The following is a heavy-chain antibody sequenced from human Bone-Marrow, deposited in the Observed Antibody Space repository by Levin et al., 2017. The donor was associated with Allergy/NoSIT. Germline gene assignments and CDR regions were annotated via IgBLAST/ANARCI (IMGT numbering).Heavy chain of an antibody. CDR2: IYDSGST. D-gene: IGHD5-18*01. J-gene: IGHJ4*02. V-gene: IGHV4-31*03. Sequence: SETLSLTCTVSGGSIRSGGYYWSWIRQHPGKGLEWIGYIYDSGSTSYNPSLVSRVAISVDTSKNQFYLKLTSLTAADTAVYYCARIPDTTSEFDYWGQGTLVTVSS. CDR1: GGSIRSGGYY. CDR3: ARIPDTTSEFDY.